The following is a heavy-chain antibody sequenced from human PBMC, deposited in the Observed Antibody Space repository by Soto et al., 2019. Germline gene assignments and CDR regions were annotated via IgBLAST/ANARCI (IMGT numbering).Heavy chain of an antibody. CDR1: GGSISSYY. D-gene: IGHD3-22*01. Sequence: SETLSLTCTVSGGSISSYYWSWIRQPPGKGLEWIGYIYYSGSTNYNPSLKSRVTISVDTSKNQFSLKLSSVTAADTAVYYCARHWNYYDSSGYYSGRDAFDIWGQRTMVPVSS. CDR3: ARHWNYYDSSGYYSGRDAFDI. V-gene: IGHV4-59*08. CDR2: IYYSGST. J-gene: IGHJ3*02.